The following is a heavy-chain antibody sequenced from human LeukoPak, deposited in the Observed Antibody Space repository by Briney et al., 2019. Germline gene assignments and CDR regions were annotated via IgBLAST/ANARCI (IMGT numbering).Heavy chain of an antibody. D-gene: IGHD3-22*01. J-gene: IGHJ4*02. CDR1: GFSFSSYG. CDR2: LWYDGTNK. V-gene: IGHV3-33*01. CDR3: ARARNNYDSSGYSALDY. Sequence: GGSLRLSCAASGFSFSSYGMHWVRQAPGKELEWVASLWYDGTNKYYADSVKGRFTISRDNSKNTLYLQMNSLRAEDTAVYYCARARNNYDSSGYSALDYWGQGTLVTVSS.